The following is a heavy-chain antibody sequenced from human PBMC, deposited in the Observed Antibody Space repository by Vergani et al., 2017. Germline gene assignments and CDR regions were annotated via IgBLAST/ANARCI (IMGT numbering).Heavy chain of an antibody. CDR3: ARSNSGSYYGGDYYYYGMDV. D-gene: IGHD1-26*01. V-gene: IGHV1-8*01. CDR1: GYTFTDYD. CDR2: MNPKSGYS. Sequence: QVQLVQSGAEVKKPGASVKVSCKPSGYTFTDYDINWVRQATGQGLEWMGYMNPKSGYSKVAQKFQGRVTITADESTSTAYMELSSLRSEDTAVYYCARSNSGSYYGGDYYYYGMDVWGQGTTVTVSS. J-gene: IGHJ6*02.